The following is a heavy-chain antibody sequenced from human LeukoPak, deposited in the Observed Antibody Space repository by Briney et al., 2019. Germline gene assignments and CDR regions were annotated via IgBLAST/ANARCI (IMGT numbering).Heavy chain of an antibody. J-gene: IGHJ6*04. V-gene: IGHV3-48*03. CDR3: ARDSHDYGDYGWYYYYGMDV. CDR1: GFTFSSYE. CDR2: ISSSGSTI. D-gene: IGHD4-17*01. Sequence: GRSLRLACAASGFTFSSYEMNWVRQAPGKGLEWVSYISSSGSTIYYADSVKGRFTISRDNAKNSLYLQMNSLRAEDTAVYYCARDSHDYGDYGWYYYYGMDVWGKGTTVTVSS.